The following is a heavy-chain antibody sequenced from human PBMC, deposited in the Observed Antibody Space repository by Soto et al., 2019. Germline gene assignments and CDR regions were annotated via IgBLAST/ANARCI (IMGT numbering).Heavy chain of an antibody. J-gene: IGHJ3*02. CDR2: ISYDGSNK. V-gene: IGHV3-30*18. CDR3: AKDQGYYYDSSGYYPESAFDI. CDR1: GFTFSNYG. D-gene: IGHD3-22*01. Sequence: GGSLRLSCAASGFTFSNYGMHWVRQAPGKGLEWVAVISYDGSNKYYADSVKGRFTISRDNSKNTLYLQMNSLRAEDTAVVYCAKDQGYYYDSSGYYPESAFDIWGQGTMVTVSS.